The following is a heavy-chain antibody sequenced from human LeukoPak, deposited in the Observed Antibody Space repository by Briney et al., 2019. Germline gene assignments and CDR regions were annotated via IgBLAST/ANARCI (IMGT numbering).Heavy chain of an antibody. CDR3: ASLLMGSFGY. CDR1: GGSISSYY. V-gene: IGHV4-59*01. J-gene: IGHJ4*02. Sequence: PSETLSLTCTVSGGSISSYYWSWIRQPPGKGLEWIGYIYYSGSTNYNPSLKSRVTISVDTSKNQYSLKLSSVTAADTAVYYCASLLMGSFGYWGQGTLVTVAS. CDR2: IYYSGST. D-gene: IGHD2/OR15-2a*01.